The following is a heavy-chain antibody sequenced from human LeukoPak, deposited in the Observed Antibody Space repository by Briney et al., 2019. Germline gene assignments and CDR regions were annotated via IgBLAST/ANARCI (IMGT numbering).Heavy chain of an antibody. V-gene: IGHV1-69*01. J-gene: IGHJ6*04. CDR2: IIPIFGTA. Sequence: SVKVSCKASGGTFSSYAISWVRQAPGQGLEWMGGIIPIFGTANYAQKFQARVTITADESTSTAYMELSSLRSEDTAVYYCARGLRFDYGMDVWGKGTTVTVSS. D-gene: IGHD3-10*01. CDR3: ARGLRFDYGMDV. CDR1: GGTFSSYA.